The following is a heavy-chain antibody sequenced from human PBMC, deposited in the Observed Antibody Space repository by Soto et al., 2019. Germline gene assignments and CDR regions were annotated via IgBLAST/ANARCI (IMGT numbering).Heavy chain of an antibody. CDR2: ISAGAVAT. V-gene: IGHV3-23*01. CDR1: GFTFSSYA. Sequence: PGGSLRLSCAASGFTFSSYAMSWVRQAPGKGLEWVSAISAGAVATNYADSVKGRFTISRDNSKNTLYLQMNSLRAEDTAVYYCAKGRESSGSYRSFDYCGQGPLVTVS. CDR3: AKGRESSGSYRSFDY. D-gene: IGHD3-22*01. J-gene: IGHJ4*02.